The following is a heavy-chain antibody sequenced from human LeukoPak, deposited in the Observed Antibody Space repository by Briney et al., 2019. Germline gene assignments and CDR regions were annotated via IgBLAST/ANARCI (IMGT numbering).Heavy chain of an antibody. CDR2: LRSSGSTI. J-gene: IGHJ5*02. V-gene: IGHV3-48*03. CDR3: AKDQGSGWSGTNWFDP. D-gene: IGHD6-19*01. Sequence: GGALGLSCSASWFAFIAYEINWVPQAPGKGLEWVSYLRSSGSTIFYADSVKGRFTISRDNVKNSLYLQMNSLRAEDTALYYCAKDQGSGWSGTNWFDPWGQGTLVTVSS. CDR1: WFAFIAYE.